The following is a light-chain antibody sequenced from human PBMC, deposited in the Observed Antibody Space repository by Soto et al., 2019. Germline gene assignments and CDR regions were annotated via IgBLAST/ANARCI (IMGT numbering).Light chain of an antibody. CDR1: HSHNTY. CDR2: DAS. CDR3: QRHSTSRT. Sequence: GRHSHNTYAGWYQQRPRQAPSLIIHDASTWGCGSPARCSGSGSGADSTLTISILDHDDFAFYYCQRHSTSRTFGQGTKVDIK. J-gene: IGKJ1*01. V-gene: IGKV3-11*01.